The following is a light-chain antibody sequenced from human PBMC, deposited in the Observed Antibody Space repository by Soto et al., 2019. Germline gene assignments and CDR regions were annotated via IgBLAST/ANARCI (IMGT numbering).Light chain of an antibody. CDR3: QQLNSFHSP. Sequence: IQLTQSPSSLSASVGDRVTITCRASQGISSFLAWYQQKPGKAPKLLIYGASTLQSGVPSRFSGSGSWTDVTLIIGSLQPEDFATSYCQQLNSFHSPFGHGTKVEIK. J-gene: IGKJ1*01. CDR2: GAS. CDR1: QGISSF. V-gene: IGKV1-9*01.